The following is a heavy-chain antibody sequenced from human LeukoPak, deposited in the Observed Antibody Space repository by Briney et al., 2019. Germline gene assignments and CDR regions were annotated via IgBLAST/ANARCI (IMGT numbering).Heavy chain of an antibody. J-gene: IGHJ6*02. D-gene: IGHD1-26*01. CDR3: ARATPGATTYDYYYGMDV. V-gene: IGHV3-23*01. CDR2: ISGSGGST. Sequence: GGSLRLSCAASGFTFSSYAMSWVRQAPGKGLEWVSGISGSGGSTYYADSVKGRFTISRDNSKNTLHLQMNSLRAEDTAVYYCARATPGATTYDYYYGMDVWGQGTTVTVSS. CDR1: GFTFSSYA.